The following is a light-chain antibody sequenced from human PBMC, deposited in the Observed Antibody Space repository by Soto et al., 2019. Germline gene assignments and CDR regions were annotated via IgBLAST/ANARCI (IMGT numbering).Light chain of an antibody. CDR1: SSDVGGYNY. CDR2: TVT. Sequence: QSVLTQPRSVSGSPGQSVTISCTGTSSDVGGYNYVSWYQQQPGKAPNLMIYTVTKRPSGVPDRFSGSKSDNTASLTISGHQADDEAYYYCCYYAGSSSNVFGTGTKLTVL. J-gene: IGLJ1*01. V-gene: IGLV2-11*01. CDR3: CYYAGSSSNV.